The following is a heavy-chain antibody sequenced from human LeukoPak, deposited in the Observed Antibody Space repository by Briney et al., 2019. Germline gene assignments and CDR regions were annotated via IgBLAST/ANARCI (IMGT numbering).Heavy chain of an antibody. Sequence: PSETLSFTCTVSSGSISSHYWSWIRQPPGKGLEWIGYIYYSGSTNYNPSLKSRVTISVDTSKNQFSLKLSSATAADTAVYYCARDHCSGGSCYDTGDYYFDYWGQGTLVTVSS. CDR1: SGSISSHY. CDR2: IYYSGST. J-gene: IGHJ4*02. D-gene: IGHD2-15*01. CDR3: ARDHCSGGSCYDTGDYYFDY. V-gene: IGHV4-59*11.